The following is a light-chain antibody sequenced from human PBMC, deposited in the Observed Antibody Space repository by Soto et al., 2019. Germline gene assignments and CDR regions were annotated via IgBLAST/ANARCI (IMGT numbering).Light chain of an antibody. V-gene: IGKV3-20*01. Sequence: ELVLTQSPDTLSLSPGDRATLSCRASQSVRHTYLAWLQQKPGPAPRLLISGATTRATGVPDRFSGSGSGTYFPLTISRLAPEDFAVYYCQQYGGARTFGQGTKVE. CDR3: QQYGGART. CDR1: QSVRHTY. J-gene: IGKJ1*01. CDR2: GAT.